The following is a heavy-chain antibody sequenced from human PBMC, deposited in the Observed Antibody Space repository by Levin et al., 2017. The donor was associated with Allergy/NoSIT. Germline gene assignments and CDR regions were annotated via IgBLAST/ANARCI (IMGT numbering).Heavy chain of an antibody. CDR3: ARAVEAVAGTGAFDI. Sequence: PSETLSLTCAVSGGSISSSNWWSWVRQPPGKGLEWIGEVYHSGSTNYNPSLKSRVTISVDKSKNQFSLKLSSVTAADTAVYYCARAVEAVAGTGAFDIWGQGTMVTVSS. CDR1: GGSISSSNW. D-gene: IGHD6-19*01. V-gene: IGHV4-4*02. J-gene: IGHJ3*02. CDR2: VYHSGST.